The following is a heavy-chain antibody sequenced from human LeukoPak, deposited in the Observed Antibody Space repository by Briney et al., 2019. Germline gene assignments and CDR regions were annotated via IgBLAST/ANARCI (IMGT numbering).Heavy chain of an antibody. CDR3: ARVTPSGSSKFDY. J-gene: IGHJ4*02. CDR1: GGSISSSSYY. Sequence: SETLSLTCTVSGGSISSSSYYWGWIRQPPGKGLEWIGSIYYSGSTNYNPSLKSRVTISVDTSKNQFSLKLSSVTAADTAVYYCARVTPSGSSKFDYWGQGTWSPSPQ. D-gene: IGHD1-26*01. V-gene: IGHV4-39*07. CDR2: IYYSGST.